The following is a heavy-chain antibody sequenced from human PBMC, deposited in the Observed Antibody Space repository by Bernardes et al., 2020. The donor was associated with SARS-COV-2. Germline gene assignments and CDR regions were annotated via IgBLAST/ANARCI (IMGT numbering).Heavy chain of an antibody. CDR3: ARAGGGTNYYYFDY. D-gene: IGHD2-8*01. Sequence: GGSLRLSCAASGFSVGSNYMSWVRQAPGKGLEWVSVFYSGGPTNYADSVKGRFTISRDISKNTLSLQLNSLRLEDTAVYYCARAGGGTNYYYFDYWGQGILVTVSS. CDR1: GFSVGSNY. CDR2: FYSGGPT. J-gene: IGHJ4*01. V-gene: IGHV3-66*02.